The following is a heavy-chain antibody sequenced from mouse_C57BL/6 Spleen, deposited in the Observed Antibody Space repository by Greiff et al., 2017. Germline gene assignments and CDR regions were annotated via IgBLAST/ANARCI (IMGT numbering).Heavy chain of an antibody. V-gene: IGHV14-4*01. CDR2: IDPENGDT. Sequence: EVQLQQSGAELVRPGASVKLSCTASGFNIKDDYMHWVKQRPEQGLEWIGWIDPENGDTEYASKFQGKAPITADTSSNTAYLQLSSLTSENTAVYYGTYYGSSYNYFDYWGQGTTLTVSA. CDR1: GFNIKDDY. J-gene: IGHJ2*01. CDR3: TYYGSSYNYFDY. D-gene: IGHD1-1*01.